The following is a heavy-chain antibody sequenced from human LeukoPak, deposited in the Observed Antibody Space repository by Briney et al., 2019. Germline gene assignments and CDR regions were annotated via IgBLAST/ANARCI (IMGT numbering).Heavy chain of an antibody. V-gene: IGHV3-9*01. CDR2: ISWNSGSI. CDR3: AKASLATKSTNLFDY. Sequence: PGRSLRLSCAASGFTFDDYAMHWVRQAPGKGLEWVAGISWNSGSIGYADSVKGRFTISRDNAKNSLYLQMNSLRAEDTALYYCAKASLATKSTNLFDYWGQGTLVTVSS. J-gene: IGHJ4*02. CDR1: GFTFDDYA. D-gene: IGHD1-26*01.